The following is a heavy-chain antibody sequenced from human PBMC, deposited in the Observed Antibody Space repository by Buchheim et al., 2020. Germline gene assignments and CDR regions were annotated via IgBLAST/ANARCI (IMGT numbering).Heavy chain of an antibody. J-gene: IGHJ6*02. Sequence: QVQLVESGGGVVQPGRSLRLSCAASGFTFSSYGMHWVRQAPGKGLEWVAVISYDGSNKYYADSVKGRFTISRDNSKNTLYLQMNSQRAEDTAVYYCCQKAYYYYGMDVWGQGTT. V-gene: IGHV3-30*03. CDR2: ISYDGSNK. CDR3: CQKAYYYYGMDV. CDR1: GFTFSSYG.